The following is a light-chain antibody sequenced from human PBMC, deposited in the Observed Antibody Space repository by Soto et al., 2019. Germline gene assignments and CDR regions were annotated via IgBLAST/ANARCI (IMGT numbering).Light chain of an antibody. CDR3: QSYDSSLPDVV. CDR2: GNS. CDR1: SSNIGAGYD. J-gene: IGLJ2*01. V-gene: IGLV1-40*01. Sequence: QPVLTQPPSVSGAPGQRVTISCTGSSSNIGAGYDVHWYQQLPGTAPKLLIYGNSNRPSGVPDRFSGSKSGTSASLAITGLQAEDEADYYCQSYDSSLPDVVFGGGTQLTVL.